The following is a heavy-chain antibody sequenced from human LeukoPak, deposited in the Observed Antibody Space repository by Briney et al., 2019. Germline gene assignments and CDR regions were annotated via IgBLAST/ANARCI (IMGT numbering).Heavy chain of an antibody. Sequence: GGSLRLSRAASGFTFSSYWMHWVRQAPGKGLVWVSRINSDGSSTSYADSAKGRFTISRDNAKNTLYLQMNSLRAEDTAVYYCARDLAAAGPAIDYWGQGTLVTVSS. D-gene: IGHD6-13*01. CDR1: GFTFSSYW. V-gene: IGHV3-74*01. J-gene: IGHJ4*02. CDR3: ARDLAAAGPAIDY. CDR2: INSDGSST.